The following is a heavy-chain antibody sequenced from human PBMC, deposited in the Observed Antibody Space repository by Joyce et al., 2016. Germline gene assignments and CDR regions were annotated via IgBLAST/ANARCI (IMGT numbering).Heavy chain of an antibody. CDR2: ISTSSTYI. CDR3: ASLWAPGYCTTTSCQGWFDP. V-gene: IGHV3-21*01. D-gene: IGHD2-2*03. Sequence: EEQLVASGGGLVKPGGSLRLSCSASGFHFSGYTLNWVRQAPGKGLEWVSSISTSSTYIYYADSVKGRFTISRDDAKNSLYLQMNNLRAEDTAVYYCASLWAPGYCTTTSCQGWFDPWGQGTLVTVSS. CDR1: GFHFSGYT. J-gene: IGHJ5*02.